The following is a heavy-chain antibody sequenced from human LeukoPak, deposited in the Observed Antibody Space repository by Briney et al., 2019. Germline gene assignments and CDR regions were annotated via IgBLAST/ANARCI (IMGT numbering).Heavy chain of an antibody. D-gene: IGHD3-16*01. V-gene: IGHV3-9*01. CDR2: ISWNSGSI. Sequence: GGSLRLSCAASGFTFDDYAMHWVRQAPGKGLEWVSGISWNSGSIGYADSVKGRFTISRDNAKNSLYLQMNSLRAEDTAVYYCAREGDDDDYWGQGTLVTVSS. J-gene: IGHJ4*02. CDR1: GFTFDDYA. CDR3: AREGDDDDY.